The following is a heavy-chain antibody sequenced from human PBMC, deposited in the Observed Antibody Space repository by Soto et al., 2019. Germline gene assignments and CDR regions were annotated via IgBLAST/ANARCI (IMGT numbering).Heavy chain of an antibody. CDR2: IYPGDSDT. Sequence: VESLKISCNASGYSFTNYWIGWVRQMPGKGLEWMGIIYPGDSDTKYSPSFQGQVTISADKSISTACLQWSSLEASDTAMYYCARSSITGTTWTFDYWGQGTLVTVSS. CDR1: GYSFTNYW. CDR3: ARSSITGTTWTFDY. J-gene: IGHJ4*02. D-gene: IGHD1-20*01. V-gene: IGHV5-51*01.